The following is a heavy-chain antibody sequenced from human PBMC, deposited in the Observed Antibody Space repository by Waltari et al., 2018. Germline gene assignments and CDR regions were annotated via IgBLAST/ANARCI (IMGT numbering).Heavy chain of an antibody. V-gene: IGHV3-30*18. J-gene: IGHJ4*02. CDR3: AKDRGGSSKPIDY. CDR2: ISYDGSNK. CDR1: GFTFSSYG. Sequence: QVQLVESGGGVVQPGRSLRLSCAASGFTFSSYGMHWGRQAPGKGREWVAVISYDGSNKYYADSGKGRFNISRDNSKNTLYLQINSLRAEDSAVYYWAKDRGGSSKPIDYWGQGTLVTVSS. D-gene: IGHD6-6*01.